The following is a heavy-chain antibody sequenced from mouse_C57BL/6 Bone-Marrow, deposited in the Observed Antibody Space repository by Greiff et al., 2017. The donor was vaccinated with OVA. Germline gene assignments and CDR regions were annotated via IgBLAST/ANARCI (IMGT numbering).Heavy chain of an antibody. D-gene: IGHD1-3*01. CDR3: VRHNFFAY. Sequence: EADGGLVQPKGSLKLSCAASGFSFNTYAMNWVRQAPGKGLEWVARIRSKSNNYATYYADSVKDRFTISRDDSESMLYLQMNNLKTEDTAMYYCVRHNFFAYWGQGTLVTVSA. J-gene: IGHJ3*01. CDR2: IRSKSNNYAT. CDR1: GFSFNTYA. V-gene: IGHV10-1*01.